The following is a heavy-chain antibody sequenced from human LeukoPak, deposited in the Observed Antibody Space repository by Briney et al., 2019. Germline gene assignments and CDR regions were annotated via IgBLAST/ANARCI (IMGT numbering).Heavy chain of an antibody. CDR2: INQDGSEI. V-gene: IGHV3-7*01. CDR3: ARDQGIMLVVRTTNWHFAL. D-gene: IGHD3-22*01. Sequence: HPGGSLRLSCAASAFTFSNYWMRWVRQAPGKGLEWVANINQDGSEIYYVDSVKGRFTISRDNAKNSLYLEINSVRADATAVYYCARDQGIMLVVRTTNWHFALWGRGTLVTVS. J-gene: IGHJ2*01. CDR1: AFTFSNYW.